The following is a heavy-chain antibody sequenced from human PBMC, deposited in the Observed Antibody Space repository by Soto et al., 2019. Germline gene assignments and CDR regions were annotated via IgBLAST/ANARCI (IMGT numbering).Heavy chain of an antibody. Sequence: VASVKVSCKASGYTFNTYGFSWVRQAPGQGLEWVGWIGTHNGDTTYAQKFQGRVTMTIDTSTTTSYMELRSLTSDDTAMYFCARDWRGAEGFDPWGQGTLVTVSS. CDR3: ARDWRGAEGFDP. CDR2: IGTHNGDT. V-gene: IGHV1-18*01. D-gene: IGHD3-3*01. CDR1: GYTFNTYG. J-gene: IGHJ5*02.